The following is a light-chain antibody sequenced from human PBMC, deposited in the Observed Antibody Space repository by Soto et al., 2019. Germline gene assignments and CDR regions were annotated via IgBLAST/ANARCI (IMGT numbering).Light chain of an antibody. J-gene: IGLJ1*01. CDR2: EVS. Sequence: QSALTRPASVSGSPGQSITISCTGTSSDVGGYNYVSWYQQHPGKAPKLMIYEVSNRPSGVSNRFSGSKSGNTASLTISGLQAEDEADYYCSSYTSSSTVYVFGTGTKVTVL. CDR1: SSDVGGYNY. V-gene: IGLV2-14*01. CDR3: SSYTSSSTVYV.